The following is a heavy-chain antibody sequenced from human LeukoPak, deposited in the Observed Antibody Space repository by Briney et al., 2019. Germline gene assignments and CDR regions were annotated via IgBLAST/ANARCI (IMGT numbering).Heavy chain of an antibody. V-gene: IGHV3-11*01. CDR2: ITTSGDIT. D-gene: IGHD1-26*01. Sequence: PGGSLRLSCAASGFTLSDYYLSWIRQAPGKGLEWLSYITTSGDITYYADSVKGRFTISRDNAKNSLYLQMNSLRADDSAVYYCARDRGIVGARYFYVDVWGNGTTVTVSS. CDR3: ARDRGIVGARYFYVDV. CDR1: GFTLSDYY. J-gene: IGHJ6*03.